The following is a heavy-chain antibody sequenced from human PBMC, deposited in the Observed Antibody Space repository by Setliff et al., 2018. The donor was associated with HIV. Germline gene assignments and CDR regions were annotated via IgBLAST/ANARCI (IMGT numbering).Heavy chain of an antibody. CDR3: AREFGAGIRQIVAGEFYYMDV. V-gene: IGHV1-2*06. CDR2: INPNNGDT. J-gene: IGHJ6*03. D-gene: IGHD5-12*01. CDR1: GYTFTAYY. Sequence: GASVKVSCKASGYTFTAYYLHWVRQAPGQGLEWMGRINPNNGDTNYAQKFQGRATMTRDTSISTAYMELSRLRSDDTAVYYCAREFGAGIRQIVAGEFYYMDVWGKGTTVTVSS.